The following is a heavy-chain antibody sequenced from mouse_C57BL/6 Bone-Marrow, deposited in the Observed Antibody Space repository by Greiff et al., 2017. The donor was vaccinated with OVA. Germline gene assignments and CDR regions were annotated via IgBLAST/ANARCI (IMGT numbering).Heavy chain of an antibody. CDR1: GFTFSSYG. D-gene: IGHD2-4*01. J-gene: IGHJ4*01. CDR2: ISSGGSYT. CDR3: ARHPPYDYDVGGYAMDY. Sequence: EVNLVESGGDLVKPGGSLKLSCAASGFTFSSYGMSWVRQTPDKRLEWVATISSGGSYTYYPDSVKGRFTISRDNAKNTLYLQMSSLKSEDTAMYYCARHPPYDYDVGGYAMDYWGQGTSVTVSS. V-gene: IGHV5-6*01.